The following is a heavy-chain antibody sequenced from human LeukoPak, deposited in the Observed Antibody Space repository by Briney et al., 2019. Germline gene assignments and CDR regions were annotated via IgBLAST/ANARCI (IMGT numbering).Heavy chain of an antibody. V-gene: IGHV4-39*01. CDR3: ASKSRGQDSSGYYLDY. Sequence: SETLSLTCTVSGGSISSSSYYWGWIRQPPGKGLEWIGSIYYSGSTYYNPSLKSRVTISVDTSRNQFSLKLSSVTAADTAVYYCASKSRGQDSSGYYLDYWGQGTLVTVSS. CDR2: IYYSGST. CDR1: GGSISSSSYY. D-gene: IGHD3-22*01. J-gene: IGHJ4*02.